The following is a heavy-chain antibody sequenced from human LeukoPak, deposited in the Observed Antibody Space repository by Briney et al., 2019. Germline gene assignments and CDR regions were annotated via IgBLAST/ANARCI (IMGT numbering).Heavy chain of an antibody. D-gene: IGHD5-12*01. CDR2: IHNDGSMT. J-gene: IGHJ4*02. CDR3: ARLVATAAGSPYCDS. V-gene: IGHV3-74*01. CDR1: GFTFSVYW. Sequence: GGSLRLSCAASGFTFSVYWMHWVRQAPGKGLVWVSRIHNDGSMTNSADFVEGRFTISRDNAKNTLFVQINSLRAEGTAVYDCARLVATAAGSPYCDSWGQGTLVTVSS.